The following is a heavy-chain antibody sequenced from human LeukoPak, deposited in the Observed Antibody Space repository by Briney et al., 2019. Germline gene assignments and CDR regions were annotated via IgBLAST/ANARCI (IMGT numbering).Heavy chain of an antibody. D-gene: IGHD6-19*01. Sequence: GGSLRLSCAASGFTLSTYTMNWVRQAPGRGLEWVSYISGSGSTIYYADSVKGRFTISRDNAKNSLYLQMNSLRAEDTAVYYCARDLSSGWYDYWGQGILVIVSS. CDR2: ISGSGSTI. J-gene: IGHJ4*02. CDR1: GFTLSTYT. V-gene: IGHV3-48*01. CDR3: ARDLSSGWYDY.